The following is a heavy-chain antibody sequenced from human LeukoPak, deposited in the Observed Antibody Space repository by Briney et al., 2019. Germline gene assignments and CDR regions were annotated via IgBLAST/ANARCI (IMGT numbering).Heavy chain of an antibody. CDR3: ARDRTELGKYYYYYMDV. D-gene: IGHD7-27*01. CDR2: ISYDGSNK. J-gene: IGHJ6*03. V-gene: IGHV3-30*14. CDR1: GFTFSNYA. Sequence: GGSLRLSCAASGFTFSNYAMHWVRQAPGKGLVWVAVISYDGSNKYYADSVKGRFTISRDNSKNTLYLQMNSLRAEDTAVYYCARDRTELGKYYYYYMDVWGKGTTVTVSS.